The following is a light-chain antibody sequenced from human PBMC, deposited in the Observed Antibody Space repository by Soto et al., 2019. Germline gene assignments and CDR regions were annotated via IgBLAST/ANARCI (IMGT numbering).Light chain of an antibody. V-gene: IGLV2-14*01. J-gene: IGLJ2*01. Sequence: QSALTQPASVSGSPGQSITISCTETSSDVGGYNYVSWYQQHPGKAPKLMIYDVSNRPSGVSDRFFGSKSGNTASLTISGLQAEDEAEYYCSSYTSSSTRVFGGGTKVTVL. CDR2: DVS. CDR3: SSYTSSSTRV. CDR1: SSDVGGYNY.